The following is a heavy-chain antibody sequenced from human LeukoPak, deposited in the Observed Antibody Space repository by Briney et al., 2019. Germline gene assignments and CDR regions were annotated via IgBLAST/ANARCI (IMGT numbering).Heavy chain of an antibody. J-gene: IGHJ6*02. Sequence: GGSLRLSCAASGFTFSSYAMSWVRQAPGKGLEWVSAISGSGGSTYYADSVKGRFTISGDNSKNTLYLQMNSLRAEDTAVYYCAKASGRYYFYGMDVWGQGTTVTVSS. D-gene: IGHD2-15*01. CDR1: GFTFSSYA. V-gene: IGHV3-23*01. CDR3: AKASGRYYFYGMDV. CDR2: ISGSGGST.